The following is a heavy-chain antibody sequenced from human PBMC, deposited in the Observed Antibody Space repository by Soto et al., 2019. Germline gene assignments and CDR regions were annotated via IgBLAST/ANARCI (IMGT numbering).Heavy chain of an antibody. CDR1: GFTFGNYS. CDR3: ALGGGGRCPFDY. V-gene: IGHV3-48*01. D-gene: IGHD2-15*01. CDR2: ISSSSSTI. J-gene: IGHJ4*02. Sequence: EVQLVESGGGLVQPGGSLRLSCAASGFTFGNYSMNWVRQAPGKGLEWVSYISSSSSTIYYADSVKGRFTISRYNAKNSRYLQMNSLRAEDTAVYYWALGGGGRCPFDYWGQVTLVTVSS.